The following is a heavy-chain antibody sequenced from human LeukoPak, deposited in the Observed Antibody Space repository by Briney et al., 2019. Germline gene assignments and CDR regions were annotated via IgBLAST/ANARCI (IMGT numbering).Heavy chain of an antibody. CDR3: ARGFCSGGSCYSYDY. Sequence: GASVKVSCKASGYTFSTYYMHWVRQAPGQGLEWMGVIDPSGGSTNYARKSKDRVTMTSDTSTSTVYMELSSLRSEDTAVYYCARGFCSGGSCYSYDYWGQGTLVTVSS. D-gene: IGHD2-15*01. V-gene: IGHV1-46*01. CDR1: GYTFSTYY. J-gene: IGHJ4*02. CDR2: IDPSGGST.